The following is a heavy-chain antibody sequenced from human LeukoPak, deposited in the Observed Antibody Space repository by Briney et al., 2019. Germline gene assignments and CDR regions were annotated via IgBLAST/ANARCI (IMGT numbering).Heavy chain of an antibody. J-gene: IGHJ4*02. CDR1: GGTFSSYT. CDR2: TIPILGIA. CDR3: ARDLGVGATSPMYYFDY. Sequence: GASVKVSCKASGGTFSSYTISWVRQAPGQGLEWMGRTIPILGIANYAQKFQGRVTITADKSTSTAYMELSSLRSEDTAVYYCARDLGVGATSPMYYFDYWGQGTLVTVSS. D-gene: IGHD1-26*01. V-gene: IGHV1-69*04.